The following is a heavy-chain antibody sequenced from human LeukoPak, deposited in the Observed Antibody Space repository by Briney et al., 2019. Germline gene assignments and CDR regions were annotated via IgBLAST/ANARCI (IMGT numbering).Heavy chain of an antibody. V-gene: IGHV3-30-3*01. D-gene: IGHD2-2*01. Sequence: GRSLRLSCAASGFTFSSYAMHWVRQAPGKGLEWEAVISYDGSNKYYADSVKGRFTISRDNSKNTLYLQMNSLRAEDTAVYYCARDRGAIAYFDYWGQGTLVTVSS. J-gene: IGHJ4*02. CDR2: ISYDGSNK. CDR3: ARDRGAIAYFDY. CDR1: GFTFSSYA.